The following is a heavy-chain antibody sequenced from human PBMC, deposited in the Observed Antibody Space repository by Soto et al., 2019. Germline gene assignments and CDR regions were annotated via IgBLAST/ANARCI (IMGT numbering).Heavy chain of an antibody. CDR1: GYSFRTHG. J-gene: IGHJ5*02. V-gene: IGHV1-18*01. D-gene: IGHD2-15*01. CDR2: ISTYDDKT. CDR3: ARDLGYCNSSGCLRDWFDP. Sequence: QVQLVQSGAEVKTPGASVKVSCRASGYSFRTHGISWVRQAPGQGLEWMGWISTYDDKTNFPQKFQGRITMTTDTSMSTAYMELRSLRSDDTAVYFGARDLGYCNSSGCLRDWFDPWGQGTLVTVSS.